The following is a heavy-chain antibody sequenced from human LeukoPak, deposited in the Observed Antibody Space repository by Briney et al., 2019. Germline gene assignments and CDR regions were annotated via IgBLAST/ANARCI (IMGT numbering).Heavy chain of an antibody. Sequence: PGGSQRLSCAASGLTFSSYWMYWVRQAPGKGLVRVSRIKTDGSSTSSADSVKGRFTISRDNAKNTLYLQMNSLRAEDTAVYYCTTLYGGSLDYWGQGTLVTVSS. J-gene: IGHJ4*02. V-gene: IGHV3-74*01. D-gene: IGHD5-12*01. CDR3: TTLYGGSLDY. CDR2: IKTDGSST. CDR1: GLTFSSYW.